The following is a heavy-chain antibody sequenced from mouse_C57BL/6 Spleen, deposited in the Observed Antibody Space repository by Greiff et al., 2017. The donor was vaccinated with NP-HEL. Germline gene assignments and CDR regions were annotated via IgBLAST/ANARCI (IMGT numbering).Heavy chain of an antibody. CDR3: ASKSRWYFDV. CDR1: GYTFTSYW. J-gene: IGHJ1*03. CDR2: IDPSDSYT. V-gene: IGHV1-50*01. Sequence: QVQLQQPGAELVKPGASVKLSCKASGYTFTSYWMQWVKQRPGQGLEWIGEIDPSDSYTNYNQKFKGKATLTVDTSSSTAYMQLSSLTSEDSAVYYCASKSRWYFDVWGTGTTVTVSS.